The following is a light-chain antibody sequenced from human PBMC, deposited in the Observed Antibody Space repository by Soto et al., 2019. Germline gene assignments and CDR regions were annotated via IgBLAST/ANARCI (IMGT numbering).Light chain of an antibody. Sequence: DIQMTQSPSSLSASVGDTVTITCRASQSISVHLNWYQQKGGKVPKLLIYAASNLYSGVPSRFSGSRSETDFALTNSSPQPKDFATSYCQQSYITPYTFGQGTRLVVK. CDR3: QQSYITPYT. CDR2: AAS. J-gene: IGKJ2*01. CDR1: QSISVH. V-gene: IGKV1-39*01.